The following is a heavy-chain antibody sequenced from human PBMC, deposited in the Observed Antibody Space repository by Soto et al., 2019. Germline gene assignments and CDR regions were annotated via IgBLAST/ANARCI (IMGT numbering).Heavy chain of an antibody. V-gene: IGHV3-48*02. Sequence: GESLRLSCAASGFTFSSYSMNWVRQAPGKGLEWVSYISSSSSTIYYADSVKGRFTISRDNAKNSLYLQMNSLRDEDTAVYYCARAEVVVVPAAIQDAFDIWGQGTMVTVSS. CDR1: GFTFSSYS. CDR3: ARAEVVVVPAAIQDAFDI. CDR2: ISSSSSTI. J-gene: IGHJ3*02. D-gene: IGHD2-2*02.